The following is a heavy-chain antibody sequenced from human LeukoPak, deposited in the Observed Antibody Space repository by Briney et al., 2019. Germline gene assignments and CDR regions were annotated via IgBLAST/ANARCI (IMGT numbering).Heavy chain of an antibody. Sequence: ASVKVSCKTSGYTFTNNDIHWVRQAPGQALEWMGWMHPNSDDTGYAQKFQGRVIMTRDTSISTAYMELSSLRPDDTAVYYCARGPESGAFDIWGQGTMVTVSS. D-gene: IGHD3-10*01. CDR2: MHPNSDDT. V-gene: IGHV1-8*01. CDR1: GYTFTNND. J-gene: IGHJ3*02. CDR3: ARGPESGAFDI.